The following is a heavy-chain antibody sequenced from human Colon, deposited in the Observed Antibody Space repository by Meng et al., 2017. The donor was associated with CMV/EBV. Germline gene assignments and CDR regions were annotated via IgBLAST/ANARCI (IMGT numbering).Heavy chain of an antibody. V-gene: IGHV4-4*07. Sequence: QGPLAESGPGLVKPSETLSLTCTVSGGSISGHYWTWIRRPAGEGLQWLGRIYSNGRIDENYSLRSRVTISVDTSKNQLSLRLTSVTAADTAVYYCGRAGARGVPIDVWGRGTLVTVSS. J-gene: IGHJ1*01. CDR3: GRAGARGVPIDV. D-gene: IGHD3-10*01. CDR1: GGSISGHY. CDR2: IYSNGRI.